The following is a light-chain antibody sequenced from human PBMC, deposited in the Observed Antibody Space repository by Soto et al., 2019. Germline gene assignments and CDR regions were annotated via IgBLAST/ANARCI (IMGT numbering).Light chain of an antibody. Sequence: QITQYTSSLSASVGDRVTITCLASQGISNYLAWYQQKPGKVPKLLIYAASTLQSGVPSRFSGSGSGTDFTLTISSLQPEDVATYYCQKYNSPPRTFGQGTNVDIK. J-gene: IGKJ1*01. CDR3: QKYNSPPRT. CDR2: AAS. CDR1: QGISNY. V-gene: IGKV1-27*01.